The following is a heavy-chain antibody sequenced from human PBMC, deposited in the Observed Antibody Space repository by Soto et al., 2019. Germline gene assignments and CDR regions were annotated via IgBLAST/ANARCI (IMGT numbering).Heavy chain of an antibody. J-gene: IGHJ4*02. Sequence: GPTLVTPTQTLTLTCTFSGFSLSSSGVFVSWIRQPPGKALEWLALIDLDDAKFYNSSLKTRLSISKDTSKNQVVLTMTNMDPVDTGTYYCARMVHYYVPPLYWGQGTLVNVSP. CDR1: GFSLSSSGVF. D-gene: IGHD3-10*02. CDR2: IDLDDAK. CDR3: ARMVHYYVPPLY. V-gene: IGHV2-70*01.